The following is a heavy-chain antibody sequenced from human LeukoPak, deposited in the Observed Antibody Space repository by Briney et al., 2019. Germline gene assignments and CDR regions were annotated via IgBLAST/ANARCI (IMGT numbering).Heavy chain of an antibody. CDR1: GFTFSSYA. V-gene: IGHV3-23*01. J-gene: IGHJ3*02. CDR2: IRGSSGNT. Sequence: QAGGSLSLSCAASGFTFSSYAMSWVRQAPGKGLEWVSGIRGSSGNTYCVDSVKGRFTISRDNSKNTLYLQMNSLRAEDTAVYYCAKSRSGNTDGFDIWGQGTMVTVSP. CDR3: AKSRSGNTDGFDI. D-gene: IGHD4-23*01.